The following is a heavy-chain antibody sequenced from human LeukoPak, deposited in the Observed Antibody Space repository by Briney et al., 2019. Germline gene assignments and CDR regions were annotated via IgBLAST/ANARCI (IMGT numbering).Heavy chain of an antibody. CDR1: GGSFSGYY. CDR2: INHSGST. Sequence: SETLSLTCAVCGGSFSGYYWSWIRQPPGKGLEWIGEINHSGSTNYNPSLKSRVTISVDTSKNQFSLKLSSVTAADTAVYYCARVVKGFDYWGQGTLVTVSS. J-gene: IGHJ4*02. CDR3: ARVVKGFDY. V-gene: IGHV4-34*01.